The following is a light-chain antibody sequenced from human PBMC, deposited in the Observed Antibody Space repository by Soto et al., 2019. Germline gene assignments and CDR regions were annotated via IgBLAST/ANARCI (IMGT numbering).Light chain of an antibody. CDR2: DAS. J-gene: IGKJ4*01. CDR1: QSISSW. CDR3: QQYNRWPLT. Sequence: DIQMTQSPSTLSASVGDRVTITCRASQSISSWLAWYQQKPGKAPKLLIYDASSLESGVPSRFSGSGSGTEFTLTISSLQSEDFAVYYCQQYNRWPLTFGGGTQVEIK. V-gene: IGKV1-5*01.